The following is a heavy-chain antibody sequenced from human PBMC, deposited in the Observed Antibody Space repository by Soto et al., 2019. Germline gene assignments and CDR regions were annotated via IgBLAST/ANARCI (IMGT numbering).Heavy chain of an antibody. V-gene: IGHV4-30-4*01. CDR1: GGSISSGDYY. J-gene: IGHJ5*02. D-gene: IGHD3-10*01. CDR2: INYSGST. CDR3: ARLRKVVRGVNWFDP. Sequence: KTSETLSLTCTVSGGSISSGDYYWSWIRQPPGKGLEWIGYINYSGSTYYNPSLKSRVTISVDTSKNQFSLKLSSVTAADTAVYYCARLRKVVRGVNWFDPWGQGTLVTVSS.